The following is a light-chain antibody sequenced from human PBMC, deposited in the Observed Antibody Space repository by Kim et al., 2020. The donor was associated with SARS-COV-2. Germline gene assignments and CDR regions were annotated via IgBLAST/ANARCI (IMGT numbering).Light chain of an antibody. V-gene: IGKV3-11*01. CDR3: QQCKNWPLT. J-gene: IGKJ4*01. CDR2: DAS. CDR1: QSVSSF. Sequence: EIVLTQSPATLSLSPGERATLSCRASQSVSSFLAWYQQKPGQAPRLLIYDASHRATGIPARFSGSGSGTDFTLTISSLEPEDFAVYYCQQCKNWPLTFGGVTKVDIK.